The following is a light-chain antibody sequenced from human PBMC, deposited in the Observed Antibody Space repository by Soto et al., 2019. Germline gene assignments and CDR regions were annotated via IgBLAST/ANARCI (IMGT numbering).Light chain of an antibody. CDR3: QQFSSYPLT. CDR1: QTVRNNY. CDR2: DAS. V-gene: IGKV3-20*01. J-gene: IGKJ4*01. Sequence: VLRQSPGTLSLSPGERATLSCRASQTVRNNYLAWYQQRPGQAPRLLIYDASSRATGIPDRFSGGGSGTDFTLTISRLEPEDFAVYYCQQFSSYPLTFGGGTKVDIK.